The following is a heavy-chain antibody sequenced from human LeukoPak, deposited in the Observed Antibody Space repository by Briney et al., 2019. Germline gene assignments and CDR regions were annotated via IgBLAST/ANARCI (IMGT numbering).Heavy chain of an antibody. J-gene: IGHJ5*02. CDR3: ARLNKPGWFDP. D-gene: IGHD1-14*01. Sequence: SETLSLTCTVSGYSISSGYYWGWIRQPPGKGLEWIGNIYHNGSTYYNPSLKSRLTISVDTSKNQFSLKLTSVTAADTAVYYCARLNKPGWFDPWGQGTLVTVSS. CDR1: GYSISSGYY. CDR2: IYHNGST. V-gene: IGHV4-38-2*02.